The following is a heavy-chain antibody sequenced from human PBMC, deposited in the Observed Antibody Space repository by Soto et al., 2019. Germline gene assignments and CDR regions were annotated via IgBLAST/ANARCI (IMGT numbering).Heavy chain of an antibody. Sequence: GGSLRLSCAASGFTFSSYGMHWVRQAPGKGLEWVAVISYDGSNKYYADSVKGRFTISRDNSKNTLYLQMNSLRAEDTAVYYCAKDGVYSGYDSLLEGYYYGMDVWGQGTTVTVSS. V-gene: IGHV3-30*18. D-gene: IGHD5-12*01. CDR3: AKDGVYSGYDSLLEGYYYGMDV. CDR2: ISYDGSNK. CDR1: GFTFSSYG. J-gene: IGHJ6*02.